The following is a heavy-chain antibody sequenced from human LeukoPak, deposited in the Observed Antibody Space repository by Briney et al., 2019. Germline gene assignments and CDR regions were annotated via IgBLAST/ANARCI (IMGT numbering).Heavy chain of an antibody. CDR2: ISYGNT. J-gene: IGHJ5*02. D-gene: IGHD5-18*01. CDR3: ARDKAHSYGRYFDP. Sequence: PSETLSLTCSVASGSISTYYWNWIRQTPGKGLEWIGHISYGNTDYNPSLKSRVTISVDTSKNQFSLKLTSVTAADTAVYYCARDKAHSYGRYFDPWGQGALVIVSS. CDR1: SGSISTYY. V-gene: IGHV4-59*01.